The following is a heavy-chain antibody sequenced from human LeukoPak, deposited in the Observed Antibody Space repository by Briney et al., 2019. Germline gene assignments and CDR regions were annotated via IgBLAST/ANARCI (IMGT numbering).Heavy chain of an antibody. V-gene: IGHV3-30*02. D-gene: IGHD2-8*01. J-gene: IGHJ4*02. Sequence: GGSLRLSCAASGFTFDDYGMSWVRQAPGKGLEWVAFIRYDGSNKYYADSVKGRFTISRDNSKNTLYLQMNSLRAEDTAVYYCAKPRIVLMVYAIGDYWGQGTLVTVSS. CDR1: GFTFDDYG. CDR2: IRYDGSNK. CDR3: AKPRIVLMVYAIGDY.